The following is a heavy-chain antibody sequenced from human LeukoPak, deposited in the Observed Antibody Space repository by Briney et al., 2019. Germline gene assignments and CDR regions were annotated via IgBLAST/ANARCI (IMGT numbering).Heavy chain of an antibody. D-gene: IGHD3-22*01. CDR3: ARDYYDSSGYLDY. CDR2: IKQDGSEK. CDR1: GFTFSSYW. V-gene: IGHV3-7*01. J-gene: IGHJ4*02. Sequence: PGGSLRLSCAASGFTFSSYWMSWVRQAPGKGLEWGANIKQDGSEKYYVDSVKGRFTISRDNAKNSLYLQMNSLRAEDTAVYYCARDYYDSSGYLDYWGQGTLVTVSS.